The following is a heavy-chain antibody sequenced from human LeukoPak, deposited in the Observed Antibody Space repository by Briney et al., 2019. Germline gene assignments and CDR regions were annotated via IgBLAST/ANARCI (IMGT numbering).Heavy chain of an antibody. J-gene: IGHJ2*01. CDR2: IIPIFGTA. D-gene: IGHD1-26*01. CDR3: ARGPVGDWLWYFDL. Sequence: SVKVSCKASGGTFSSYAISWVRQAPGQGLEWMGGIIPIFGTANYAQRFQGRVTITADESTSTAYMELSSLRSEDTAVYYCARGPVGDWLWYFDLWGRGTPVTVSS. V-gene: IGHV1-69*13. CDR1: GGTFSSYA.